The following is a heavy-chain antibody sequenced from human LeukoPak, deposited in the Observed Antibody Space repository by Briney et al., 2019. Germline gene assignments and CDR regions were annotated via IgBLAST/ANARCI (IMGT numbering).Heavy chain of an antibody. CDR2: ISYDGSNK. J-gene: IGHJ4*02. CDR1: GFTFSSYA. CDR3: ARDPEVGPMVNLDY. V-gene: IGHV3-30-3*01. D-gene: IGHD5-18*01. Sequence: PGGSLRLSCAASGFTFSSYAMHWVRQAPGKGLEWVAVISYDGSNKYYADSVKGRFTISRDNSKNTLYLQMNSLRAEDTAVYYCARDPEVGPMVNLDYWGQGTLVTVSS.